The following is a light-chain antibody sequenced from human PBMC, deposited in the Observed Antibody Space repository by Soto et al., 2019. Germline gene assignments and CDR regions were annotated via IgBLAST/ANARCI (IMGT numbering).Light chain of an antibody. CDR1: QSVGNN. Sequence: EIVVTQSPATLSVSPGERATLSCRASQSVGNNFAWYQQKPGQAPRLLIFATSTRATGVPARFSGSGSGTESTLTISSLQSEDFAVYCCQQYGDWPLTFGGGAKVEIE. CDR3: QQYGDWPLT. CDR2: ATS. J-gene: IGKJ4*01. V-gene: IGKV3-15*01.